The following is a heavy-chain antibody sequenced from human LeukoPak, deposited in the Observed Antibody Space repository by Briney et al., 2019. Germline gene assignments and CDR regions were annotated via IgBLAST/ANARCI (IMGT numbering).Heavy chain of an antibody. Sequence: SETLSLTCTVSGGSISSGGYYWSWIRQHPGKGLEWIGYIYYSGSTYYNPSLKSRVTISVDTSKNQFSLKLSSVTAADTAVYYWARDGWYDILTGYPIWGQGTMVTVSS. CDR2: IYYSGST. D-gene: IGHD3-9*01. CDR1: GGSISSGGYY. V-gene: IGHV4-31*03. J-gene: IGHJ3*02. CDR3: ARDGWYDILTGYPI.